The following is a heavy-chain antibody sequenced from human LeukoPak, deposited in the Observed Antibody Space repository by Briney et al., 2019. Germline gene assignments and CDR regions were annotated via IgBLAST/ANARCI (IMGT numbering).Heavy chain of an antibody. CDR1: GFTFSSYE. Sequence: GGSLRLSCAASGFTFSSYEMNWVRQAPGKGLEWISDISPSGRTMSYADSVKGRFTISRDNAKNSLYMQMNSLRAEDTAVYYCARDGAYYDSSGYDAFDIWGQGTMVTVSS. CDR3: ARDGAYYDSSGYDAFDI. J-gene: IGHJ3*02. CDR2: ISPSGRTM. D-gene: IGHD3-22*01. V-gene: IGHV3-48*03.